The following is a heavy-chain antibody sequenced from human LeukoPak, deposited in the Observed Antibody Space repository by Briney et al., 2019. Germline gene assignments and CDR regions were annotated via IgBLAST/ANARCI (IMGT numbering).Heavy chain of an antibody. D-gene: IGHD4-11*01. V-gene: IGHV4-59*01. J-gene: IGHJ4*02. CDR3: ARGYSNYDY. Sequence: SETLSLTCTVSGGSISYYYWCWIRQPPGKGLEWIGYIYYSGSTNYNPSLKSRVTISLDTSKNQFSLKLSSVTAADTAVYYCARGYSNYDYWGQGTLVTVSS. CDR2: IYYSGST. CDR1: GGSISYYY.